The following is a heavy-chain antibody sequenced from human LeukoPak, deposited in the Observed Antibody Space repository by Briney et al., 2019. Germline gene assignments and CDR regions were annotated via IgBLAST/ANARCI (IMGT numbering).Heavy chain of an antibody. CDR3: AKSDCGSDGCKLLNY. V-gene: IGHV3-23*01. CDR1: GFIFSHYT. D-gene: IGHD2-21*01. J-gene: IGHJ4*02. Sequence: GGSLRLSCAASGFIFSHYTMTWVRQAPGKGLEWVSSINGSGDATKYADFVMGRFTISRDNSKNTVSLQMNSLRAEDTAVYYCAKSDCGSDGCKLLNYWGQGTLVMASS. CDR2: INGSGDAT.